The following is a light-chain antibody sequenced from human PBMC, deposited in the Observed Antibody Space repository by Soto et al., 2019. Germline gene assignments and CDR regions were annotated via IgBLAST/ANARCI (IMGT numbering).Light chain of an antibody. J-gene: IGLJ2*01. CDR1: STNIGAGYG. V-gene: IGLV1-40*01. CDR2: GNT. Sequence: QSVLTQPPSVSGAPGQRVSISCTGSSTNIGAGYGVHWYQQRPGTAPKLLIVGNTIRPSGVPDRFSGSKSGNTASLTVSGLQPDDEADYYCNSYGGNTNVVFGGGTKLTVL. CDR3: NSYGGNTNVV.